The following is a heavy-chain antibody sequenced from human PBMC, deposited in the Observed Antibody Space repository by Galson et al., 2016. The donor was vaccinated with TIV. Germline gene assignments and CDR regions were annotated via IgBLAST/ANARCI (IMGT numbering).Heavy chain of an antibody. D-gene: IGHD1-1*01. Sequence: SCKASGYTFTNYIMHWVRQAPGQRLAWMGWINAGNGNTKYSQKFQGRVTITRDTSASTAYMELSSLRSEDTAVYYCARDPGYFVYWGQGTLVTVSS. V-gene: IGHV1-3*01. CDR3: ARDPGYFVY. J-gene: IGHJ4*02. CDR1: GYTFTNYI. CDR2: INAGNGNT.